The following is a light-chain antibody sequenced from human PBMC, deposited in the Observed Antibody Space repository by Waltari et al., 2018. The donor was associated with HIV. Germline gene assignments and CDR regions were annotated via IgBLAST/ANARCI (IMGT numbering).Light chain of an antibody. Sequence: IVLTQSPGTLSLSPGATATLSCRASESVSSSFLAWYQQKPGQAPRLLVYGASTRATGIPDRFSGSGSGTDFTLTITGLEPEDFAMYYCQQYGTSPPYTFGQGTRLEI. CDR2: GAS. V-gene: IGKV3-20*01. CDR1: ESVSSSF. J-gene: IGKJ2*01. CDR3: QQYGTSPPYT.